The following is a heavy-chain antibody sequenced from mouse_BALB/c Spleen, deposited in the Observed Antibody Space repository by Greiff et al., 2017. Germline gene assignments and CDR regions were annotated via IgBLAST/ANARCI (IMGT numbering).Heavy chain of an antibody. Sequence: VQVVESGAELAKPGASVKMSCKASGYTFTSYWMHWVKQRPGQGLEWIGYINPSTGYTEYNQKFKDKATLTADKSSSTAYMQLSSLTSEDSAVYYCARTLITTVVAPYAMDYWGQGTSVTVSS. D-gene: IGHD1-1*01. CDR3: ARTLITTVVAPYAMDY. CDR1: GYTFTSYW. V-gene: IGHV1-7*01. CDR2: INPSTGYT. J-gene: IGHJ4*01.